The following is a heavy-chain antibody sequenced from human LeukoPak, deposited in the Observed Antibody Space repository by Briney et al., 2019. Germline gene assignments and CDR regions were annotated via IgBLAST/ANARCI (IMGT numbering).Heavy chain of an antibody. D-gene: IGHD6-6*01. Sequence: ASVKVSCKGSGYTFNDYFMHWVRQAPGQGLEWMGWINPNSGVTNYPPKFQGRVTMTRDTSISTAYMELGSLTSDDTAVYYCAALDSSSSGDFWGQGTLVTVSS. J-gene: IGHJ4*02. CDR1: GYTFNDYF. V-gene: IGHV1-2*02. CDR2: INPNSGVT. CDR3: AALDSSSSGDF.